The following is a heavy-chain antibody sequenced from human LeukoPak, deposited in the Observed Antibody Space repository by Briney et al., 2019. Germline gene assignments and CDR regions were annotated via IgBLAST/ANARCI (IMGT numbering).Heavy chain of an antibody. CDR1: GFNFSNYV. CDR2: ISYDGSNK. V-gene: IGHV3-30-3*01. J-gene: IGHJ6*02. Sequence: PGGSLRLSCAASGFNFSNYVMHWVRQAPGKGLEWVAVISYDGSNKYYADSVKGRFTISRDNSKNTLYLQMSSLRAEDTAVYYCAKGPDYYYYGMDVWGQGTTVTVSS. CDR3: AKGPDYYYYGMDV.